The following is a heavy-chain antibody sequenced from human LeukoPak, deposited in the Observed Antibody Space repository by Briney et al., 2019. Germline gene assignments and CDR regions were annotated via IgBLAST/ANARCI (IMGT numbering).Heavy chain of an antibody. CDR2: INSDGSST. J-gene: IGHJ4*02. Sequence: GGSLRLSCAASGFTFSSYWVHWVRQAPGKGLVWVSRINSDGSSTSYADSVKGRFTISRDNAKNTLYLQMNSLRAEDTAVYYCARAWGYYDTFDYWGQGTLVTVSS. CDR1: GFTFSSYW. V-gene: IGHV3-74*01. CDR3: ARAWGYYDTFDY. D-gene: IGHD3-22*01.